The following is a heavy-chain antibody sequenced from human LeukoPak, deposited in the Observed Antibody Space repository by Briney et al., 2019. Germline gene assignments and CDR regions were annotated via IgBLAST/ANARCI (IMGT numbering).Heavy chain of an antibody. J-gene: IGHJ4*02. Sequence: GRSLRLSCAASGFTFDDYAMHWVRQAPGKGLEWVLGISWNSGSIGYADSVKGRFTISRDNAKNSLYLQMNSLRAEDTALYYCAKAVAGTLVDYWGQGTLVTVSS. D-gene: IGHD6-19*01. CDR1: GFTFDDYA. CDR2: ISWNSGSI. V-gene: IGHV3-9*01. CDR3: AKAVAGTLVDY.